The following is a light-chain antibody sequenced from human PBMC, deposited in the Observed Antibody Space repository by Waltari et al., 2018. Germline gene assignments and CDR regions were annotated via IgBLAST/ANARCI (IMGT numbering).Light chain of an antibody. CDR3: QQYLSAPRT. CDR1: QSISSY. CDR2: AAS. V-gene: IGKV1-39*01. J-gene: IGKJ2*02. Sequence: DIQMTQSPSSLSASVGDRVTITCRASQSISSYLNWYQQKPGKAPKLLIYAASSFQSGVPSRFSGSGSGTDFTLTISSLQAEDVAVYYCQQYLSAPRTFGQGTVLEIK.